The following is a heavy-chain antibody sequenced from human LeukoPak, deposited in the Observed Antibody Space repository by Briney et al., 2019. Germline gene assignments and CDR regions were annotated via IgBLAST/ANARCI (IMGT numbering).Heavy chain of an antibody. CDR1: GGSFSGYY. D-gene: IGHD2-2*02. V-gene: IGHV4-34*01. CDR3: ARGLRVVPAAIHYTCGMDV. Sequence: PSETLSLTCAVYGGSFSGYYWSWIRQPPGKGLEWIGEINHSGSTNYNPSLKSRVTISVDTSKNQFSLKLSSVTAADTAVYYCARGLRVVPAAIHYTCGMDVWGQGTTVTVSS. J-gene: IGHJ6*02. CDR2: INHSGST.